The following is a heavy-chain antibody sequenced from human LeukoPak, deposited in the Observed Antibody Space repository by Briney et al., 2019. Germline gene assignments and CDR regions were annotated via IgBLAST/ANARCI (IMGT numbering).Heavy chain of an antibody. J-gene: IGHJ4*02. CDR1: GGTFSSYA. CDR2: IIPILGIA. CDR3: AAPRKSSGYCYHLGY. Sequence: SVKVSCKASGGTFSSYAISWVRQAPGQGLEWMGRIIPILGIANYAQKFQGRVTITADKSTSTAYMELSSLRSEDTAVYYCAAPRKSSGYCYHLGYWGQGTLVTVSS. V-gene: IGHV1-69*04. D-gene: IGHD3-22*01.